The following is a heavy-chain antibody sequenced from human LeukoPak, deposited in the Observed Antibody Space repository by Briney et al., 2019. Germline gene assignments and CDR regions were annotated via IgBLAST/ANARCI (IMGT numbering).Heavy chain of an antibody. CDR1: GYTFTSYD. CDR3: ARGLSVQSSGRFHPSYYYYYGMDV. Sequence: ASVKVSCKASGYTFTSYDINWVRQATGQGLEWMGWMNPNSGNTGYAQKFQGRVTMTRNTSISTAYMELSSLRSEDTAVYYCARGLSVQSSGRFHPSYYYYYGMDVWGQGTTVTVSS. CDR2: MNPNSGNT. J-gene: IGHJ6*02. D-gene: IGHD6-19*01. V-gene: IGHV1-8*01.